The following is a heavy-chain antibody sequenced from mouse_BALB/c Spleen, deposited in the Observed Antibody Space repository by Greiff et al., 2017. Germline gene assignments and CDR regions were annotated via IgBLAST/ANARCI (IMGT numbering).Heavy chain of an antibody. CDR3: ARGGYYGSSYWYFDV. CDR1: GFTFSSYA. V-gene: IGHV5-9-4*01. D-gene: IGHD1-1*01. J-gene: IGHJ1*01. CDR2: ISSGGSYT. Sequence: EVQRVESGGGLVKPGGSLKLSCAASGFTFSSYAMSWVRQSPEKRLEWVAEISSGGSYTYYPDTVTGRFTISRDNAKNTLYLEMSSLRSEDTAMYYCARGGYYGSSYWYFDVWGAGTTVTVSS.